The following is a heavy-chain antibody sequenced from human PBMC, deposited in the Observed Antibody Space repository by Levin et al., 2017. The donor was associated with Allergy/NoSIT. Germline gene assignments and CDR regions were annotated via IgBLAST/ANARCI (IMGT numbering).Heavy chain of an antibody. CDR2: IYYTGST. Sequence: SETLSLTCTVSGGSISSYYWGWIRQPPGRGLEWIGYIYYTGSTKYNPSLSSRITISVDTSKNQFSLKLRSVTAADTAVYYCARGNDILTGYYNPLSDCWGQGTLVTVSS. CDR3: ARGNDILTGYYNPLSDC. D-gene: IGHD3-9*01. CDR1: GGSISSYY. V-gene: IGHV4-59*01. J-gene: IGHJ4*02.